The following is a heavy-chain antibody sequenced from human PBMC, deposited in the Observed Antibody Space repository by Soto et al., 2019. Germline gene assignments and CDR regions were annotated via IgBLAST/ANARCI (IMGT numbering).Heavy chain of an antibody. CDR1: GFTVSSNY. V-gene: IGHV3-53*04. CDR2: IYSGGST. D-gene: IGHD2-2*01. CDR3: ASTPRVVPAAMGHWFDH. J-gene: IGHJ5*02. Sequence: GGSLRLSCAASGFTVSSNYMSWVRQAPGKGLEWVSVIYSGGSTYYADSVKGRFTISRHNSKNTLYLQMNSLRAEDTAVYYCASTPRVVPAAMGHWFDHWGQGTLVTVSS.